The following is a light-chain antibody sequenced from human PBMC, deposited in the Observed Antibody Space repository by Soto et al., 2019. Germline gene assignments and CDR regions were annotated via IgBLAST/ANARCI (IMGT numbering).Light chain of an antibody. CDR2: KAS. CDR3: QQSYSTLWT. Sequence: DIQMTQSPSTVSASVGDRVTITCRASQNINTWLAWYQQKPGKAPKLLIYKASTLKSGVPSRFSGSGSGTEFTLTISSLQPEDFATYYCQQSYSTLWTFGQGTKVDI. V-gene: IGKV1-5*03. CDR1: QNINTW. J-gene: IGKJ1*01.